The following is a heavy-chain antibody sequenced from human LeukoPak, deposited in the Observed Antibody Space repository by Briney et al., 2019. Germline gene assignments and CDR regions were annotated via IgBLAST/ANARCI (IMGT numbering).Heavy chain of an antibody. V-gene: IGHV4-39*01. D-gene: IGHD2-21*02. CDR2: IYYSGST. CDR1: GDSISRYSYY. CDR3: ARHWAFCGGDCYPTRVWFDP. J-gene: IGHJ5*02. Sequence: IPSETLSLTCTVSGDSISRYSYYWGWIRQPPGKGLEWIGSIYYSGSTYYNPSLKSRVTVSVDTSKNQFSLKLSSVTAADTAVYYCARHWAFCGGDCYPTRVWFDPWGQGSLVTASS.